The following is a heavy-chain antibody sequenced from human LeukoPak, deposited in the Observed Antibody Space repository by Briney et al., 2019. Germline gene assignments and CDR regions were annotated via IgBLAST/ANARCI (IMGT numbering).Heavy chain of an antibody. V-gene: IGHV4-30-2*01. CDR3: ARINDFWSGPTLDV. J-gene: IGHJ6*02. D-gene: IGHD3-3*01. Sequence: PSQTLSLTCTVSGGSISSGGHSWSWIRQPPGKGLEWIGYIYHSGSGSTYYNPSLKSRVTISIDKSKNQFSLKLNSVAAADTAVYYCARINDFWSGPTLDVWGQGTTVTVSS. CDR2: IYHSGSGST. CDR1: GGSISSGGHS.